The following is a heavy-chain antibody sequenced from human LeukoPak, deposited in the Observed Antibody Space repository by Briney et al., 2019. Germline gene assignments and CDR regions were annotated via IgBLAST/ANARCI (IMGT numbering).Heavy chain of an antibody. D-gene: IGHD3-3*01. CDR1: GYTFTSYY. V-gene: IGHV1-46*01. J-gene: IGHJ4*02. Sequence: ASVKVSCKASGYTFTSYYMHWVRQAPGQGLEWMGIINPSGGSTSYAQKFQGRVTMTRDTSTSTVYMELSSLRSEDTAVYYCAREGYDFWSGYYKNYFDYGGQGTLVPVSS. CDR3: AREGYDFWSGYYKNYFDY. CDR2: INPSGGST.